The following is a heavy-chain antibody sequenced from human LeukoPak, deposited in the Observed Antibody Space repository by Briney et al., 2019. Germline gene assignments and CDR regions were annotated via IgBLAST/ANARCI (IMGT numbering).Heavy chain of an antibody. CDR2: INIDGSST. D-gene: IGHD1-1*01. Sequence: GGSLRLSCAASGFTFSNYWMHWVRQAPGQGPVWVSRINIDGSSTSYADSVKGRFTISRDNAKNTLYLQMNSLRAEDTAVYYCARVGSLDTRGYWGQGTLVTVSS. CDR3: ARVGSLDTRGY. V-gene: IGHV3-74*01. J-gene: IGHJ4*02. CDR1: GFTFSNYW.